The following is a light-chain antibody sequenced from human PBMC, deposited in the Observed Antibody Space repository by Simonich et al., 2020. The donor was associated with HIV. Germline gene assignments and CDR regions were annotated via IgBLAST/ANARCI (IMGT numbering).Light chain of an antibody. CDR1: QSLVHSDGNTY. CDR3: QQYNNWPLT. CDR2: KVS. Sequence: DIVMTQTTLSSPVTLGQPASISFRSSQSLVHSDGNTYLSWLQQRPGQPPRLLIYKVSNRFSGVPDRFSGSGSGTEFTLTISSMQSEDFAVYYCQQYNNWPLTFGGGTRVEIK. J-gene: IGKJ4*01. V-gene: IGKV2-24*01.